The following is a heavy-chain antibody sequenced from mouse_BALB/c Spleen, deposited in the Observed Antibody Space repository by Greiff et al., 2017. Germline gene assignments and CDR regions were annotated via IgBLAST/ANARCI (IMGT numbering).Heavy chain of an antibody. J-gene: IGHJ3*01. CDR3: AREYGNYGFAY. CDR1: GYTFTDYA. D-gene: IGHD2-10*02. Sequence: VKLMESGAELVRPGVSVKISCKGSGYTFTDYAMHWVKQSHAKSLEWIGVISTYYGDASYNQKFKGKATMTVDKSSSTAYMELARLTSEDSAIYYCAREYGNYGFAYWGQGTLVTVSA. CDR2: ISTYYGDA. V-gene: IGHV1S137*01.